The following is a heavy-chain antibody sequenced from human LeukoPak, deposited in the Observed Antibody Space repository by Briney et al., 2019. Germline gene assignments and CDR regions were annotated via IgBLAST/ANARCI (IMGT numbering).Heavy chain of an antibody. V-gene: IGHV3-48*03. J-gene: IGHJ3*02. CDR2: ISSGGSTI. D-gene: IGHD2-2*01. CDR3: ARGEGYQLLDAFDI. CDR1: GLTFSSYE. Sequence: GGSLRLSCAASGLTFSSYEMNWVRQAPGKGLEWVSHISSGGSTIYYADSVKGRFTISRDNAKKSLYLQMNSLRAEDTAVYYCARGEGYQLLDAFDIWGQGTMVTVSS.